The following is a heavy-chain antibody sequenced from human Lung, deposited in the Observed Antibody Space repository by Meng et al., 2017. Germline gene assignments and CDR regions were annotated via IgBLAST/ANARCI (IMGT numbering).Heavy chain of an antibody. Sequence: QVQPQESGTGLVKPSGTLSLTCGVSGGSISSSNWWSWVRQPPGKGLEWIGEIYHSGGTKYNPSLKSRVTISVDKSKNQFSLKLSSVTAADTAVYYCARGLGEAVVPRTMFDYWGQGTLVTVAS. CDR3: ARGLGEAVVPRTMFDY. D-gene: IGHD2-2*01. V-gene: IGHV4-4*02. CDR1: GGSISSSNW. CDR2: IYHSGGT. J-gene: IGHJ4*02.